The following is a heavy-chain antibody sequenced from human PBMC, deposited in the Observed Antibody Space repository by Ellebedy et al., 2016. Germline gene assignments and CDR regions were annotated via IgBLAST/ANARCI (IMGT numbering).Heavy chain of an antibody. CDR3: ARGKTKWSANIEDI. CDR2: MNPNSGNT. Sequence: ASVKVSCXASGYTFTSYGISWVRQATGQGLEWMGWMNPNSGNTGYAQKFQGRVTMTRNTSISTAYMELSSLRSEDTAVYYCARGKTKWSANIEDIWGQGTMVTVSS. J-gene: IGHJ3*02. V-gene: IGHV1-8*02. CDR1: GYTFTSYG. D-gene: IGHD2/OR15-2a*01.